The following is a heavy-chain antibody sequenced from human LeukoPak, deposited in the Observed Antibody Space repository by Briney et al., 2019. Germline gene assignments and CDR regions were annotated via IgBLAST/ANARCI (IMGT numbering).Heavy chain of an antibody. J-gene: IGHJ2*01. CDR1: GFTFSSYW. CDR2: IKQDGSEK. Sequence: GGSLRLSCAASGFTFSSYWMSWVRQAPGKGLEWVANIKQDGSEKYYVDSVKGRFTISRDNAKNSLYLQMSSLRAEDTAVYYCARDSTPLALYWYFDLWGRATLVTVSS. CDR3: ARDSTPLALYWYFDL. V-gene: IGHV3-7*01.